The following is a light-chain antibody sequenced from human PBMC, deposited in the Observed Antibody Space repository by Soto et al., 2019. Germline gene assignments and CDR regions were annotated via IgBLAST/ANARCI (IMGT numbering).Light chain of an antibody. CDR1: SSDVGGYNY. Sequence: SPLTQPASVSGSPGQSITISCTGTSSDVGGYNYVSWYQHHPGKAPKLMIYDVSNRPSGVSNRFSGSKSGNTASLTISGLQPEDEADYYCSSYTTSNTRQIVFGTGTKVTV. V-gene: IGLV2-14*03. CDR2: DVS. J-gene: IGLJ1*01. CDR3: SSYTTSNTRQIV.